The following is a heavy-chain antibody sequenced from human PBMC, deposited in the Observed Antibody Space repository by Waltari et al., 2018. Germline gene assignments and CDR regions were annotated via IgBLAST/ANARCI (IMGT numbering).Heavy chain of an antibody. D-gene: IGHD3-22*01. V-gene: IGHV4-34*01. Sequence: QVQLQQWGAGLLTPSETLSLTCAVYGGSFRGYYWSWIRQPPGKGLEWIGEINHSGSTNYNQYLKSRVTISVDTSKNQFSLKLSSVTAADTAVYYCARDGVYYYDSSDYRYWGQGTLVTVSS. CDR1: GGSFRGYY. J-gene: IGHJ4*02. CDR3: ARDGVYYYDSSDYRY. CDR2: INHSGST.